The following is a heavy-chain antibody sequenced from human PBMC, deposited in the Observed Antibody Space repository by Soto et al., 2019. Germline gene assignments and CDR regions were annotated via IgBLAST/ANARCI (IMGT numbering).Heavy chain of an antibody. V-gene: IGHV3-33*01. CDR2: IWYDGSNK. CDR1: GFTFSSYG. D-gene: IGHD5-18*01. CDR3: ARDTYSYGSPLNYYYGMDV. J-gene: IGHJ6*02. Sequence: GGSLRLSCAASGFTFSSYGMHWVRQAPGKGLEWVAVIWYDGSNKYYADSVKGRFTISRDNTKNTLYLQMNSLRAEDTAVYYCARDTYSYGSPLNYYYGMDVWGQGTTVTVSS.